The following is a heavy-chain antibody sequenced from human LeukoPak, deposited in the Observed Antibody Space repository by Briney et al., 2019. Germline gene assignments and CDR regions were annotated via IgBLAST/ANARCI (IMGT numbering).Heavy chain of an antibody. J-gene: IGHJ4*02. V-gene: IGHV3-7*04. D-gene: IGHD2-21*01. CDR1: GFTLSRYW. CDR2: INQDGSEK. Sequence: GGSLRLSCAASGFTLSRYWMTWVRQAPGKGLEWVANINQDGSEKYYVDSVKGRFTISRDNAKNSLYLQMNSLRAGDTAVYYCARDKYSIDYWGQGTLVTVSS. CDR3: ARDKYSIDY.